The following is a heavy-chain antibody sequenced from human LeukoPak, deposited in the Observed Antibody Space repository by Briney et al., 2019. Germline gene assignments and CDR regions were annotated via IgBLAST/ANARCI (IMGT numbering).Heavy chain of an antibody. CDR2: ISAYNGNT. V-gene: IGHV1-18*01. D-gene: IGHD6-19*01. CDR3: ARANVEQWLVDFDY. J-gene: IGHJ4*02. Sequence: GASVKVSCKASGYTFTSYAMNWVRQAPGQGLEWMGWISAYNGNTNYAQKLQGRVTMTTDTSTSTAYMELRSLRSDDTAVYYCARANVEQWLVDFDYWGQGTLVTVSS. CDR1: GYTFTSYA.